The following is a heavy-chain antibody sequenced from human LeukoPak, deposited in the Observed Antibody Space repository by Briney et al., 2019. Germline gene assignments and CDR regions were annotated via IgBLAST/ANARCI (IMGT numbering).Heavy chain of an antibody. D-gene: IGHD1-26*01. CDR1: VGTFSSYA. Sequence: SVKVSCKASVGTFSSYAISGVRQAPGKGLAWMGRIIPIFGTANYAQKFQGRVTITTDESTSTAYMELSSLRSEDTAVYCCARDLSGSGSPWGQGTLVTVSS. CDR3: ARDLSGSGSP. J-gene: IGHJ5*02. CDR2: IIPIFGTA. V-gene: IGHV1-69*05.